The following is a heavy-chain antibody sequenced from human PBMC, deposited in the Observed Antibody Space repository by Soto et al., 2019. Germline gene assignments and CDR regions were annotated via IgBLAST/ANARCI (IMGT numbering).Heavy chain of an antibody. J-gene: IGHJ6*02. CDR3: ARQLLVDGMDV. CDR1: GGSISSGGYY. D-gene: IGHD3-10*01. V-gene: IGHV4-31*03. Sequence: SETLSLTCTVSGGSISSGGYYWSWIRQHPGKGLEWIGYIYYSGSTYYDPSLKSRVTISVDTSKNQFSLKLSSVTAADTAVYYCARQLLVDGMDVWGQGTTVTVSS. CDR2: IYYSGST.